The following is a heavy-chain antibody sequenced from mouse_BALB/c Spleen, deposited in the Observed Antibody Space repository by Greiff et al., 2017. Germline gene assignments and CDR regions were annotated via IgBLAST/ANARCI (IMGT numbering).Heavy chain of an antibody. CDR1: GFTFSDYG. D-gene: IGHD2-1*01. V-gene: IGHV5-15*02. Sequence: EVQLVESGGGLVQPGGSRKLSCAASGFTFSDYGMAWVRQAPGKGPEWVAFISNLAYSIYYADTVTGRFTISRENAKNTLYLEMSSLRSEDTAMYYCARKYGNYAMDYWGQGTSVTVSS. CDR3: ARKYGNYAMDY. CDR2: ISNLAYSI. J-gene: IGHJ4*01.